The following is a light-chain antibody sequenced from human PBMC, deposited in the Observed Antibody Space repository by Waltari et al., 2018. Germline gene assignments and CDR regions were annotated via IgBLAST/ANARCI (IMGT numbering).Light chain of an antibody. CDR3: HQYNSWPKT. Sequence: DIVLTQSPATLSVSPGKRATLSCRASQSIMNNLAWYQQKPGKAPRLLIYGSSSRTTDVPARFSCSGSGTEFTLTISSLRSGDSAIYYCHQYNSWPKTFGQGTKVEI. CDR1: QSIMNN. V-gene: IGKV3-15*01. J-gene: IGKJ1*01. CDR2: GSS.